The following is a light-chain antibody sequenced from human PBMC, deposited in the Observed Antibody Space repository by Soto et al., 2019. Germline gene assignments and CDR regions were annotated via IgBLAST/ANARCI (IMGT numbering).Light chain of an antibody. CDR3: QQYNNWKT. V-gene: IGKV3D-15*01. CDR1: QSVSSN. Sequence: EIVMTQSPATVSVSPGERVTLSCRASQSVSSNLAWYQQKPGQAPRLLIYDASNRATGIPARFNASGSGTDFTLTISDLEPEDVAVYYCQQYNNWKTFGQGTKVDIK. CDR2: DAS. J-gene: IGKJ1*01.